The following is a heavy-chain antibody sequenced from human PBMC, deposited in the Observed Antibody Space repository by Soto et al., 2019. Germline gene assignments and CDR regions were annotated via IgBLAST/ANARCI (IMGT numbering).Heavy chain of an antibody. Sequence: TLSITSTFSGGSISSGGYYGSWIRQHPGKGLEWIGYIYYSGSTYYNPSLKSRVTISVDTSKNQFSLKLSSVTAADTAVYYCARDRECSGGTCYNYFDYWGQGTLVTVSS. D-gene: IGHD2-15*01. J-gene: IGHJ4*02. CDR3: ARDRECSGGTCYNYFDY. CDR1: GGSISSGGYY. CDR2: IYYSGST. V-gene: IGHV4-31*03.